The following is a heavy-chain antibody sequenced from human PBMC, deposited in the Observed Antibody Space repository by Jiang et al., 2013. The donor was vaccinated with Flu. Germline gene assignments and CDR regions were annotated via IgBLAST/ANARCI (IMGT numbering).Heavy chain of an antibody. V-gene: IGHV4-34*01. J-gene: IGHJ5*02. Sequence: TNYNPSLKSRVTISVDTSKNQFSLKLSSVTAADTAVYYCARERLYNWNYGAGGLYWFDPGAREPWSPSPQ. D-gene: IGHD1-7*01. CDR3: ARERLYNWNYGAGGLYWFDP. CDR2: T.